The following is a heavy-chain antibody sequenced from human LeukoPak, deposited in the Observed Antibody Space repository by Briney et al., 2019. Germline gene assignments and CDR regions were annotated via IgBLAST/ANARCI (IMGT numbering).Heavy chain of an antibody. D-gene: IGHD3-22*01. CDR1: GFTFSSYW. V-gene: IGHV3-7*03. CDR2: IKQDGSEK. Sequence: GGSLRLSCAASGFTFSSYWMSWVRQAPGKGLEWVANIKQDGSEKYYVDSVKGRFTISRDNAKNSLYLQMNSLRAEDTAVYYCAKEEDYYDSSGYGSYYFDYWGQGTLVTVSS. CDR3: AKEEDYYDSSGYGSYYFDY. J-gene: IGHJ4*02.